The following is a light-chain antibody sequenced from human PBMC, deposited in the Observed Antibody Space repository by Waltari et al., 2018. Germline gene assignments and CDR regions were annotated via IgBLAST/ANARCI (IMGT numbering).Light chain of an antibody. CDR2: SDS. Sequence: SYVLTQPPSVSVAPGESARVTCGGNNIGTKSVHWYQQKPGPAPLLVIYSDSARPSGIPERFPGSNPRNTATLTISGVEAGDEADYYCQVWESSTDHYVFGSGTEIIVL. CDR1: NIGTKS. J-gene: IGLJ1*01. CDR3: QVWESSTDHYV. V-gene: IGLV3-21*01.